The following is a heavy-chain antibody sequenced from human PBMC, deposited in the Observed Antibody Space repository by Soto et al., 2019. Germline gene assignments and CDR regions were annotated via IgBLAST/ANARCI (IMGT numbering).Heavy chain of an antibody. D-gene: IGHD2-2*01. J-gene: IGHJ4*02. CDR2: ISAYNGNT. Sequence: QVQLVQSGAEVKKPGASVKVSCKASGYTFTSYGISXXXXXXGQGLEWMGWISAYNGNTNYAQKLQGRVTMTTDTXXXXXXXXXXXXXXXXXXXXXXXXXXXPSLNWGQGTLVTVSS. V-gene: IGHV1-18*01. CDR1: GYTFTSYG. CDR3: XXXXXPSLN.